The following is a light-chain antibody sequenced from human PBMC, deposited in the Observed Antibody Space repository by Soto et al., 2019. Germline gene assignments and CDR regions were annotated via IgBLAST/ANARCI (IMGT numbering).Light chain of an antibody. J-gene: IGLJ3*02. V-gene: IGLV1-44*01. CDR3: ASWDVSLNAWV. Sequence: QSALTQPPSASGTPGQRVTISCSGSSSNIGRNAVNWYQQLPGTAPKLLIYTFAQRPSGVPDRFSGSKSGTSASLAISGLQSEDEADYYCASWDVSLNAWVFGGGTKLTVL. CDR2: TFA. CDR1: SSNIGRNA.